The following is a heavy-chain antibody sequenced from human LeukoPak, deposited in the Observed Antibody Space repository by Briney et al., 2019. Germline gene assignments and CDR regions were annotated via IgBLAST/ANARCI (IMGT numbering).Heavy chain of an antibody. Sequence: ASVKVSCKASGYTFTGYYIHWVRQAPGQGLEWVRWINPNNGGTNYAQKFQGRVTMTRDTSISTGYMELSRLRSDDTAVYYCARDALTGYEHFDYWGQGTLVTVSS. D-gene: IGHD5-12*01. J-gene: IGHJ4*02. CDR2: INPNNGGT. CDR1: GYTFTGYY. V-gene: IGHV1-2*02. CDR3: ARDALTGYEHFDY.